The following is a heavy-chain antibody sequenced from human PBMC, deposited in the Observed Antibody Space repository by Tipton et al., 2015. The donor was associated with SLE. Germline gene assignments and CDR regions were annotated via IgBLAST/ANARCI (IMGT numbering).Heavy chain of an antibody. J-gene: IGHJ6*02. CDR3: ARVLTPYYGMDV. D-gene: IGHD3-9*01. Sequence: RSLRLSCEASGFTFSRHGMHWVRQAPGKGLEWVAVIWHDGSNKYYADSVKGRFTISRDNSKNTLYLQMNSLRAEDTAVYYCARVLTPYYGMDVWGQGTTVTVSS. CDR2: IWHDGSNK. V-gene: IGHV3-33*01. CDR1: GFTFSRHG.